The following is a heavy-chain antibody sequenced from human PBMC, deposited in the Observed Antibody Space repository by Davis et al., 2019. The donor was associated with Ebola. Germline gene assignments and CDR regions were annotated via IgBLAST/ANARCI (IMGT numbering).Heavy chain of an antibody. V-gene: IGHV4-31*03. CDR1: GGSISSAGYY. Sequence: SETLSLTCTVSGGSISSAGYYWSWIRQHPGKGLEWIGYIYYSGSTYYTPSLKSRVTISLDTSKNQFSLKLSSVTAADTAVYYCANIAMAGYWGQGTLVTVSS. CDR3: ANIAMAGY. J-gene: IGHJ4*02. D-gene: IGHD6-19*01. CDR2: IYYSGST.